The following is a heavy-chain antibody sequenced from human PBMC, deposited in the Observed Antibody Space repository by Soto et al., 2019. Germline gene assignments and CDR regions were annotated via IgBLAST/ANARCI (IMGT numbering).Heavy chain of an antibody. CDR3: AREAVGRHFDLDY. D-gene: IGHD3-9*01. CDR1: GLTFSHFG. CDR2: IKSKTVGGTT. J-gene: IGHJ4*02. Sequence: GGSLRLSSAASGLTFSHFGMNWVRQAPGKGLEWVGRIKSKTVGGTTDYAAPMEGRFTISRDDSKNTLYLQMNSLKTEDTAVYYCAREAVGRHFDLDYWGQGTLVTVSS. V-gene: IGHV3-15*07.